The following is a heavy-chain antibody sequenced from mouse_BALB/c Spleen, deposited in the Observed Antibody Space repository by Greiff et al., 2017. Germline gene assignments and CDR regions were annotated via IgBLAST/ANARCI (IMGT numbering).Heavy chain of an antibody. V-gene: IGHV2-9*02. Sequence: VQRVEPGPGLVAPSQSLSISCTVSGFSLTSYGVHWVRQPPGKGLEWLGVIWAGGSTNYNSALMSRLSISKDNSKSQVFLKMNSLQTHDTAIYYCARVSTVDVHWYFDVWGAGTTVTVSS. J-gene: IGHJ1*01. CDR2: IWAGGST. CDR1: GFSLTSYG. CDR3: ARVSTVDVHWYFDV. D-gene: IGHD2-1*01.